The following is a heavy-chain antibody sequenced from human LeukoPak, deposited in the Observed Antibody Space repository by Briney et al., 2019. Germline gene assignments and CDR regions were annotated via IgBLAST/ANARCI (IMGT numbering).Heavy chain of an antibody. Sequence: GGSLRLSCEASGFTFSSYWMSWVRQAPGKGLEWVANIKQDGSEKYYVDSVKGRFTISRDNAKNSLYLQMNSLRAEDTAVYYCARVKSDTAVDDYRGQGTLVTVSS. CDR3: ARVKSDTAVDDY. CDR2: IKQDGSEK. V-gene: IGHV3-7*05. D-gene: IGHD5-18*01. CDR1: GFTFSSYW. J-gene: IGHJ4*02.